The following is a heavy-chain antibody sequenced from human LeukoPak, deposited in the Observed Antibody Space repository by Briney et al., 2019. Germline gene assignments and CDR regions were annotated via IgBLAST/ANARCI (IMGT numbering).Heavy chain of an antibody. CDR3: AKTYYDILTGYYWRYFDY. Sequence: PGGSLRLSCAASGFTFSSYAMSWVRQAQGKGLEWVSAISGSGGSTYYADSVMGRFTISRDNSKNTLYLQMNSLRAEDTAVYYCAKTYYDILTGYYWRYFDYWGQGTLVTVSS. D-gene: IGHD3-9*01. CDR1: GFTFSSYA. CDR2: ISGSGGST. V-gene: IGHV3-23*01. J-gene: IGHJ4*02.